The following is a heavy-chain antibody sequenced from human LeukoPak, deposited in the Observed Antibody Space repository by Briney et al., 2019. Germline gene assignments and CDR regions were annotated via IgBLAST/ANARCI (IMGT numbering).Heavy chain of an antibody. J-gene: IGHJ4*02. CDR3: ASRWVLTGEPY. Sequence: SETLSLTCTVSGGSISSYYWSWIRQPPGKGLEWIGYIYYSGSTNYNPSLKSRVTISVDTSKNQFSLKLTSVTAADTAVYYCASRWVLTGEPYWGQGTLVTVSS. V-gene: IGHV4-59*12. CDR1: GGSISSYY. D-gene: IGHD7-27*01. CDR2: IYYSGST.